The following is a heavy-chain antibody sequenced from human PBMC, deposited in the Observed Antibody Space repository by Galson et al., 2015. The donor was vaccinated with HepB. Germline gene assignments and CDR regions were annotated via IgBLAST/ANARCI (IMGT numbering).Heavy chain of an antibody. J-gene: IGHJ4*02. Sequence: SLRLSCAASGFTFSSYGMHWVRQAPGKGLEWVAVIWYDGSNKYYADSVKGRFTISRDNSKNTLYLQMNSLRAEDTAVYYCARPPLYYDFWSGYDSGGYYFDYWGQGTLVTVSS. V-gene: IGHV3-33*01. CDR1: GFTFSSYG. CDR3: ARPPLYYDFWSGYDSGGYYFDY. D-gene: IGHD3-3*01. CDR2: IWYDGSNK.